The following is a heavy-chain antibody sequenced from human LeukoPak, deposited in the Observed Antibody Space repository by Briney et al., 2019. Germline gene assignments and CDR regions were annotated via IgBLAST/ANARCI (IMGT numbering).Heavy chain of an antibody. D-gene: IGHD6-13*01. Sequence: GGSLRLSCSASGFTFSSHAMYWVRQAPGKGLEYVSAITSNGGSAYYADSVKGRFTISRDNSRNTLYLQMSSLRGDDTAVYYCVGFRATAGLYWGQGTLVTASS. J-gene: IGHJ4*02. CDR2: ITSNGGSA. V-gene: IGHV3-64D*06. CDR3: VGFRATAGLY. CDR1: GFTFSSHA.